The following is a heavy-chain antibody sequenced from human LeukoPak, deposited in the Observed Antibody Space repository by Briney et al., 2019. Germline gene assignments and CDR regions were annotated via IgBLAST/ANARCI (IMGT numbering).Heavy chain of an antibody. CDR1: GYTFTSYG. CDR2: ISAYNGNT. Sequence: GASVTVSCKASGYTFTSYGISWVRQAPGQGLEWMGWISAYNGNTNYAQKLQGRVTMTTDTSTSTAYMELRSLRSDDTAVYYCARDQYYDILTGYSAALSPNDYWGQGTLVTVSS. V-gene: IGHV1-18*01. D-gene: IGHD3-9*01. J-gene: IGHJ4*02. CDR3: ARDQYYDILTGYSAALSPNDY.